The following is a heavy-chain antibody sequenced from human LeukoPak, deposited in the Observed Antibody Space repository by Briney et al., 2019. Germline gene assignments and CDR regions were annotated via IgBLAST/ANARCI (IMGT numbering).Heavy chain of an antibody. CDR3: ARESDHSNYPGTFDH. Sequence: GGSLSLSCAASGFTFSRYWISWVRQAPGKRLEWVANIKHDGSEKYYVDSVKGRFTISRDNAKNSLSLQMNSLRVEDTALYYCARESDHSNYPGTFDHWGPGTLVAVSP. J-gene: IGHJ4*02. V-gene: IGHV3-7*01. CDR1: GFTFSRYW. D-gene: IGHD4-11*01. CDR2: IKHDGSEK.